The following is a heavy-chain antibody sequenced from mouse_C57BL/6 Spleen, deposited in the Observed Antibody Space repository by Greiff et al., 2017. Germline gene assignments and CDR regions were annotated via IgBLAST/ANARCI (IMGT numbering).Heavy chain of an antibody. CDR1: GYTFTDYY. D-gene: IGHD1-1*01. CDR3: ATHGGSSYGFAY. V-gene: IGHV1-19*01. J-gene: IGHJ3*01. Sequence: EVQLQQSGPVLVKPGASVKKSCKASGYTFTDYYMNWVKQSHGKSLEWIGVINPYNGGTSYNQKFKGKAPLTVDKSSSTAYMELNSLTSEDSAVYYCATHGGSSYGFAYWGQGTLVTVSA. CDR2: INPYNGGT.